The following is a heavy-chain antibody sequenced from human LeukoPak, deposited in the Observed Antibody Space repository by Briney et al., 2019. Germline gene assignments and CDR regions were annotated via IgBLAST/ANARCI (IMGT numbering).Heavy chain of an antibody. CDR1: GYTFTSYD. CDR3: ARGRRRGSPAVLRYFDWLPGNCYYMDV. Sequence: GASVKVSCKASGYTFTSYDINWVRQAPGQGLEWMGWINPNSGNTGYAQKFQGRVTITRNTSISKAYMELSSLRSEDTAVYYCARGRRRGSPAVLRYFDWLPGNCYYMDVWGKGITVTVSS. CDR2: INPNSGNT. V-gene: IGHV1-8*03. D-gene: IGHD3-9*01. J-gene: IGHJ6*03.